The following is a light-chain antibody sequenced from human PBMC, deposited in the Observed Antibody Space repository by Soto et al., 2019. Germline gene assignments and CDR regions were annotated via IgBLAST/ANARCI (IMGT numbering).Light chain of an antibody. CDR2: DVS. CDR1: SSDVGTYNY. J-gene: IGLJ1*01. Sequence: QSALTQPASVSGSPGQSITISCTGTSSDVGTYNYVSWYQQHPDKAPKLIIYDVSNRPSGVSYRFSGSKSGNTASLTISGLQAEDEADYYCSSYTSSSTLYVFGTGTKLTVL. CDR3: SSYTSSSTLYV. V-gene: IGLV2-14*03.